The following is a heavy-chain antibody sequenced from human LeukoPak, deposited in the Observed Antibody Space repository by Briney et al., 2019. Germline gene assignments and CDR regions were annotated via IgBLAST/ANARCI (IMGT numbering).Heavy chain of an antibody. CDR1: GFSFGDYN. CDR2: ISGSGGST. D-gene: IGHD3-10*01. Sequence: PGRSLRLSCEASGFSFGDYNMNWVRQAPGKGLEWVSGISGSGGSTYYADSVKGRFTISRDNSKNTLYLQMNSLRAEDTAVYYCAKDYYGSGSYSEYYYYYYMDVWGKGTTVTISS. CDR3: AKDYYGSGSYSEYYYYYYMDV. V-gene: IGHV3-23*01. J-gene: IGHJ6*03.